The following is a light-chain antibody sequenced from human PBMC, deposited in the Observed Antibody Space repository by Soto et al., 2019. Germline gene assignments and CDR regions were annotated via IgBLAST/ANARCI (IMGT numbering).Light chain of an antibody. CDR2: DVT. V-gene: IGLV2-14*01. CDR1: SSDVGAYKY. Sequence: QSALTQPASVSGSPGQSIAISCTGTSSDVGAYKYVSWYQQHPGKAPQLLIYDVTDRPSGVSDHFSGSKSGNTVSLTISGLQAEDESDYYCSSYTSTTTVLFGGGTKLTVL. J-gene: IGLJ2*01. CDR3: SSYTSTTTVL.